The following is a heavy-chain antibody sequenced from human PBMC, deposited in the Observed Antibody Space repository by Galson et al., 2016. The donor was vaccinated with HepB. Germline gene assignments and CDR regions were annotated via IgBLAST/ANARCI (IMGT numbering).Heavy chain of an antibody. CDR3: VRETLRGTRFDN. CDR1: EFTFSNAW. CDR2: ISSSSSYI. V-gene: IGHV3-21*01. D-gene: IGHD1-14*01. Sequence: SLRLSCAASEFTFSNAWMSWVRQAPGKGLEWVSFISSSSSYIYYVDSVKGRFIISRDNAKNSLHLQMDSLRAEDTAVYYCVRETLRGTRFDNWGQGTLVTVSS. J-gene: IGHJ4*02.